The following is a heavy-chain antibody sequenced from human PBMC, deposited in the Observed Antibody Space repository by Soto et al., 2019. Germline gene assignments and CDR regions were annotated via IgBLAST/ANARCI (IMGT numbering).Heavy chain of an antibody. V-gene: IGHV4-59*12. J-gene: IGHJ5*02. CDR2: IYYSGST. CDR1: GGSISSYY. Sequence: SATLSLTCTVSGGSISSYYWSWIRQPPGKGLGWIGYIYYSGSTNYNPSLKSRVTISVDTSKNQFSLKLSSVTAADTAVYYCAREIAATTPWGQGTLVTVSS. D-gene: IGHD6-6*01. CDR3: AREIAATTP.